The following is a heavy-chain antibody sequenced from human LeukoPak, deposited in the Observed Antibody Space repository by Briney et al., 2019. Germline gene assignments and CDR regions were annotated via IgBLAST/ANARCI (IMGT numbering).Heavy chain of an antibody. Sequence: PGGSLRLSCAASGFTFSSYAMSWVRQAPGKGLEWGSAISGSGGSTYYADSVKGRFTISRDNSKNTLYLQMNSMRAEDTAVYYCAKPEEIGYCSSTSCRDYWGQGTLVTVSS. V-gene: IGHV3-23*01. CDR2: ISGSGGST. D-gene: IGHD2-2*01. J-gene: IGHJ4*02. CDR1: GFTFSSYA. CDR3: AKPEEIGYCSSTSCRDY.